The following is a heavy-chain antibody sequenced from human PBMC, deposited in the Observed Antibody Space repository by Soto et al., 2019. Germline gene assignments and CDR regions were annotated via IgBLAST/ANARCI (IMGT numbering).Heavy chain of an antibody. V-gene: IGHV3-33*01. CDR1: GFTFSSYG. CDR3: ASTAMVENP. J-gene: IGHJ5*02. CDR2: IWYDGSNK. D-gene: IGHD5-18*01. Sequence: GGSLRLSCAASGFTFSSYGMHWVRQAPGKGLEWVAVIWYDGSNKYYADSVKGRFTISRDNSKNTLYLQMNSLRAEDTAVYYCASTAMVENPWGQGTLVTVSS.